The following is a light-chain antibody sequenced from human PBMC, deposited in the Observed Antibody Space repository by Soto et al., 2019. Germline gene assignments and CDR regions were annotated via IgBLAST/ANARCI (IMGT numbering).Light chain of an antibody. CDR1: SSDVGGYSY. V-gene: IGLV2-14*01. CDR2: EVS. CDR3: SSYTTTGTVV. Sequence: QSALTQPASVSGSPGQSITISCTGTSSDVGGYSYVSWYQQHPGKAPKLMIFEVSHRPSGVSNRFSGSKSGNTASLTISGLQAEDQAHYYCSSYTTTGTVVFGGGTKLTVL. J-gene: IGLJ3*02.